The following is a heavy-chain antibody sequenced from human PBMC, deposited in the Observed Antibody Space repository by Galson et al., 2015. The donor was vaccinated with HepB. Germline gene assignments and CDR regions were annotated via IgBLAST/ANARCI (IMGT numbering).Heavy chain of an antibody. Sequence: SLRLSCAASGFTFRNSAMTWVRHVPGKGLEWVSGISSSGDRSYYPDSVRGRFSMTRDNSKNTVYLEMLGLRPEDTAIYYCAKSGYDGSGYGFNDHWGQGTQVTVTS. V-gene: IGHV3-23*01. CDR3: AKSGYDGSGYGFNDH. CDR2: ISSSGDRS. CDR1: GFTFRNSA. D-gene: IGHD3-22*01. J-gene: IGHJ5*02.